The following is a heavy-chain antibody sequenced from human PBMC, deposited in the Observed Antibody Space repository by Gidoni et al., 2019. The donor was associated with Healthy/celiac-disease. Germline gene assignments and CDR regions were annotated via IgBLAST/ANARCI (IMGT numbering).Heavy chain of an antibody. CDR3: TTPSSSSWYHDAFDI. V-gene: IGHV3-15*01. D-gene: IGHD6-13*01. CDR2: IKSKTDGGTT. CDR1: GFTFSTAW. Sequence: EVQLVESGGGLVKPGGSLRLSCAASGFTFSTAWMSWVRQAPGKGLEWVGRIKSKTDGGTTDYAAPVKGRFTISRDDSKNTLYLQMNSLKTEDTAVYYCTTPSSSSWYHDAFDIWGQGTMVTVSS. J-gene: IGHJ3*02.